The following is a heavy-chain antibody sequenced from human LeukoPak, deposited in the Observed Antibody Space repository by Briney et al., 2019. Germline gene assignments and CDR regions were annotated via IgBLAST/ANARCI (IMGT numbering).Heavy chain of an antibody. CDR3: ARDGGFDY. J-gene: IGHJ4*02. CDR2: INSNSGGT. Sequence: GASVKVSCKASGYTFIDYYIHWVRQAPGQGPEWMGWINSNSGGTNYAQKFQGRVTMTRDTSISTAYMELSGLTSDDTAVYYCARDGGFDYWGQGALVTVSS. CDR1: GYTFIDYY. V-gene: IGHV1-2*02. D-gene: IGHD3-16*01.